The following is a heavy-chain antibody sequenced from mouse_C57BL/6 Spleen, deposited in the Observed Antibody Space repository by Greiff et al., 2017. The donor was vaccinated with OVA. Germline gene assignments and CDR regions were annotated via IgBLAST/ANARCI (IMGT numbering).Heavy chain of an antibody. Sequence: QVQLQQSGAELVKPGASVKLSCKASGYTFTEYTIHWVKQRSGQGLEWIGWFYPGSGSIKYNEKFKDKATLTADKSSSTVYMELSRLTSEDSAVYFCASDEYGGGYSDYYAMDYWGQGTSVTVSS. CDR2: FYPGSGSI. D-gene: IGHD2-3*01. CDR1: GYTFTEYT. CDR3: ASDEYGGGYSDYYAMDY. V-gene: IGHV1-62-2*01. J-gene: IGHJ4*01.